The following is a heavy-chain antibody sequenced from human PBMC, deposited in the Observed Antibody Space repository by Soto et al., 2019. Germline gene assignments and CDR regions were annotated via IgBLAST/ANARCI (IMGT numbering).Heavy chain of an antibody. D-gene: IGHD3-16*01. J-gene: IGHJ4*02. CDR1: GGSISSYY. CDR2: IYYSGST. V-gene: IGHV4-59*01. Sequence: SETLSLTCTVSGGSISSYYWSWIRQPPGKGLEWIGYIYYSGSTNYNPSLKSRVTLSVDTSKNQFSLKLSSVTAADTAVYYCARESGGLGFDYWGQGTLVTVSS. CDR3: ARESGGLGFDY.